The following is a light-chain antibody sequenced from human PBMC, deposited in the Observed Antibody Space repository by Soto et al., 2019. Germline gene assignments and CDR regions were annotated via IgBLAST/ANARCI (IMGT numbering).Light chain of an antibody. CDR3: QQSYSTTWT. V-gene: IGKV1-39*01. CDR1: QGSSTY. J-gene: IGKJ1*01. CDR2: AAS. Sequence: DIQMIQSTSSLSASVGDRVTIACRASQGSSTYLKWYQQRPGKAPKLLIYAASSLQSGVPSRFSGSGSETHFTLTISSLQPEDFATYSCQQSYSTTWTFGQGTEVDIK.